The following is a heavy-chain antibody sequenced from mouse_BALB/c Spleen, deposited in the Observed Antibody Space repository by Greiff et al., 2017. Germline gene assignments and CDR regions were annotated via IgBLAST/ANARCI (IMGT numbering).Heavy chain of an antibody. CDR3: ARWGTTVVDY. Sequence: VQVVESGPELVKPGASVRISCKASGYTFTSYYIHWVKQRPGQGLEWIGWIYPGNVNTKYNEKFKGKATLTADKSSSTAYMQLSSLTSEDSAVYFCARWGTTVVDYWGQGTTLTVSS. CDR2: IYPGNVNT. V-gene: IGHV1S56*01. D-gene: IGHD1-1*01. CDR1: GYTFTSYY. J-gene: IGHJ2*01.